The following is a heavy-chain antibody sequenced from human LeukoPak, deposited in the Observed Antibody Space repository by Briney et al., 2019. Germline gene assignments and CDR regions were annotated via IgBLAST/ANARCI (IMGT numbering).Heavy chain of an antibody. D-gene: IGHD5-18*01. CDR1: GYTFASYG. V-gene: IGHV1-18*01. CDR2: ISGYNGDT. J-gene: IGHJ4*02. Sequence: ASVKVSCKASGYTFASYGISWVRQAPGQGLEWMGWISGYNGDTNYAQKLQGRVTMTADTSTSTAYMELRSLRSDDTAVFYCARGEGNGYDYWGQGTLVTVSS. CDR3: ARGEGNGYDY.